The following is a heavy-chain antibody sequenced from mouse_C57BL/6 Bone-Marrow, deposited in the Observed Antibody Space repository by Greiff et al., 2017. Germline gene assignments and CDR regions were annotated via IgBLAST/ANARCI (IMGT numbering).Heavy chain of an antibody. D-gene: IGHD2-2*01. J-gene: IGHJ3*01. V-gene: IGHV1-55*01. CDR3: ARDIYYGYDDWFAY. Sequence: QVQLQQPGAELVKPGASVKMSCKASGYTFTSYWITWVKQRPGQGLEWIGDIYPGSGSTNYNEKFKSKATLTVDTSSSSAYMQLSSLTSEDSAVYYCARDIYYGYDDWFAYWGQETLVTVSA. CDR1: GYTFTSYW. CDR2: IYPGSGST.